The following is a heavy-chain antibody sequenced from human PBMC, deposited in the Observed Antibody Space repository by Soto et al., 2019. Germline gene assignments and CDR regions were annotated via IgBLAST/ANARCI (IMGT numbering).Heavy chain of an antibody. CDR3: ARTDMVRGVIIDSYYYYGMDV. D-gene: IGHD3-10*01. V-gene: IGHV5-51*01. J-gene: IGHJ6*02. CDR1: GYSFTSYW. Sequence: GESLKISCKGSGYSFTSYWIGWVRQMPGKGLAWMGIIYPGDSDTRYSPSFQGQVTISADKSISTAYLQWSSLKASDTAMYYCARTDMVRGVIIDSYYYYGMDVWGQGTTITVSS. CDR2: IYPGDSDT.